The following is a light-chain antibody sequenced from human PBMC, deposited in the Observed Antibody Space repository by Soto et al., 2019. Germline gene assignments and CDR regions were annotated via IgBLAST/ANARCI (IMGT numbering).Light chain of an antibody. CDR3: LQDYSYPWT. J-gene: IGKJ1*01. Sequence: AIQMTQSPSSLSASVGDRVTITCRASQGIGSDLGWYQQKPGKAPKLLIYAASSLQSGVPSRFSGSGSGTDFTLTISSLQPDDFATYYCLQDYSYPWTFGQGTKVETK. CDR1: QGIGSD. V-gene: IGKV1-6*01. CDR2: AAS.